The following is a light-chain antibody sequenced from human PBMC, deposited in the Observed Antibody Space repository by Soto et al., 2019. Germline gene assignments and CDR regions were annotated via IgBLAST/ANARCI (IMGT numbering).Light chain of an antibody. CDR2: DAS. CDR1: QTISRW. V-gene: IGKV1-5*01. Sequence: DIQLTQSPSTLSASLGDSVSITCRASQTISRWLAWYQQKPGKAPKLLIYDASSLGSGVPSRFRGSGSGTEFTLTISSLQSDDFATYYCQQYTTYWTLGQGTKVDIK. J-gene: IGKJ1*01. CDR3: QQYTTYWT.